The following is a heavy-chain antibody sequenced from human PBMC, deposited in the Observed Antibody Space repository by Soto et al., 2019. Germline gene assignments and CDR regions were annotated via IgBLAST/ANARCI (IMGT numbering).Heavy chain of an antibody. CDR2: ISTYDGKT. J-gene: IGHJ5*02. CDR1: GYSFTTHG. D-gene: IGHD6-13*01. CDR3: ARELSSRYSPPPGFDP. V-gene: IGHV1-18*01. Sequence: QLLQSGSEVKKPGASVQVSCKASGYSFTTHGITWVRQAPGQGREWMGLISTYDGKTTYAEKIQGRVTLTRDTSTSAAYMELKSTMSGDKSMYFFARELSSRYSPPPGFDPWGQGPRVPVPS.